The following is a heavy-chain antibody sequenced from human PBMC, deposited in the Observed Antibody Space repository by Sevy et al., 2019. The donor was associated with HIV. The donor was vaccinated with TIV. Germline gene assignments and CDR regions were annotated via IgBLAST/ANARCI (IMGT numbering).Heavy chain of an antibody. Sequence: SETLSLTCAVYGGSFSGYYWSWIRQPPGKGLEWIGEINHSGSTKYNPSLKSRVTLSVDTSKNQFSLKLSSATAADTAVYYCARVLGGSSGWYGLVDYWGQGTLVTVSS. CDR2: INHSGST. J-gene: IGHJ4*02. CDR3: ARVLGGSSGWYGLVDY. D-gene: IGHD6-19*01. V-gene: IGHV4-34*01. CDR1: GGSFSGYY.